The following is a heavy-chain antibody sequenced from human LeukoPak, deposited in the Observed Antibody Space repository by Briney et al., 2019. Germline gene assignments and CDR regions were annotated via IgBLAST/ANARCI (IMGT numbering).Heavy chain of an antibody. CDR1: GFTFDDYG. J-gene: IGHJ6*03. D-gene: IGHD6-6*01. Sequence: GGSLRLSCAASGFTFDDYGMSWVRQAPGKGLEWVSAISGSGGSTYYADSVKGRFTISRDNSKNTLYLQMNSLRAEDTAVYYCAGVEQLVGVPYYYYYYMDVWGKGTTVTVSS. V-gene: IGHV3-23*01. CDR2: ISGSGGST. CDR3: AGVEQLVGVPYYYYYYMDV.